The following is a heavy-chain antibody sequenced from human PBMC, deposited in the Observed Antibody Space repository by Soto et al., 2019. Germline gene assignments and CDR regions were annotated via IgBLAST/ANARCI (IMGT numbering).Heavy chain of an antibody. CDR1: GGTFSSYA. CDR3: ARVPSSGVVITDYYYYGMDV. Sequence: SVKVSCKASGGTFSSYAISWVRQAPGQGLEWMGGIIPTFGTANYAQKFQGRVTITADKSTSTAYMELSSLRSEDTAVYYCARVPSSGVVITDYYYYGMDVWGQGTTVTVSS. V-gene: IGHV1-69*06. J-gene: IGHJ6*02. D-gene: IGHD3-3*01. CDR2: IIPTFGTA.